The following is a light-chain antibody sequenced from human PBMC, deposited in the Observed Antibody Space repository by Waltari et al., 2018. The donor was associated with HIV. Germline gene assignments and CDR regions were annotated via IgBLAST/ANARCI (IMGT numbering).Light chain of an antibody. CDR3: QTWGTGISLV. V-gene: IGLV4-69*01. CDR2: LNADDSQ. CDR1: TGYNYQA. Sequence: QLVLAQPPSVSASLGASVQLACTLSTGYNYQAVSWHQQQPDKGPRFLLKLNADDSQTKGDGVPDRFSGSSSGAERFLYISNLQSEDEGDYYCQTWGTGISLVFGGGTRLTVL. J-gene: IGLJ2*01.